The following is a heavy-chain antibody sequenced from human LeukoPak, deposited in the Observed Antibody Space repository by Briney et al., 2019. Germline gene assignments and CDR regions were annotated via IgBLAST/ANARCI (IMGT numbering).Heavy chain of an antibody. CDR3: ARQLTKGYSYTFDAFDI. J-gene: IGHJ3*02. CDR1: GFTFNSYA. CDR2: ISGSGGST. Sequence: GGFLRLSCAASGFTFNSYAMSWVRQAPGKGLEWVSAISGSGGSTYYADSVKGRFTISRDNSKNTLYLQMNSLRAEDTAVYYCARQLTKGYSYTFDAFDIWGQGTMVTVSS. V-gene: IGHV3-23*01. D-gene: IGHD5-18*01.